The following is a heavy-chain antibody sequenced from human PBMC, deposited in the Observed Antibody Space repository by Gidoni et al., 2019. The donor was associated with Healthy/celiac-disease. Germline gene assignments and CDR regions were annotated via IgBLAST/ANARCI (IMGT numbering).Heavy chain of an antibody. Sequence: QVQLVEPGGGVVQPGRSLRLSCAASGVTFSSYGMHWVRQAPGKGREWVAVISYDGSNKYYADSVKGRFTISRDNSKNTLYLQMNSLRAEDTAVYYCARGLTSFDYWGQGTLVTVSS. CDR1: GVTFSSYG. V-gene: IGHV3-30-3*01. J-gene: IGHJ4*02. CDR3: ARGLTSFDY. D-gene: IGHD2-2*01. CDR2: ISYDGSNK.